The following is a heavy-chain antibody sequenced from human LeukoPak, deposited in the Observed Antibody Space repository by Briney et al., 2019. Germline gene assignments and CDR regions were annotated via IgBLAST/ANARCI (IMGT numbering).Heavy chain of an antibody. J-gene: IGHJ4*02. CDR3: ASGGMGARKFYSDPFHY. CDR2: LYSRGST. CDR1: GFTVSTNY. Sequence: GGSLRLSCAASGFTVSTNYMSWVRQAPEKGLEWVSILYSRGSTYYAHSVKGRFTISRDDSKNTLYLQMNSLRAEDTAVYYCASGGMGARKFYSDPFHYWGQGTLATVSS. V-gene: IGHV3-53*01. D-gene: IGHD2-15*01.